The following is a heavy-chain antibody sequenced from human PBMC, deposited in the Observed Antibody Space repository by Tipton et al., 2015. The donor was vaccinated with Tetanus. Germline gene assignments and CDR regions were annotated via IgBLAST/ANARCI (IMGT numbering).Heavy chain of an antibody. CDR3: ARAAGFLGLTHDF. CDR1: GGSFSSGDYY. Sequence: TLSLTCAVYGGSFSSGDYYWSWIRKPPGKDLEWIGYIYQTGTTYYNPSLKGRVTISMDRSNTQFSLRLDSLTAADTAVYYCARAAGFLGLTHDFWGRGTLVSVSS. D-gene: IGHD2/OR15-2a*01. J-gene: IGHJ4*02. CDR2: IYQTGTT. V-gene: IGHV4-30-4*01.